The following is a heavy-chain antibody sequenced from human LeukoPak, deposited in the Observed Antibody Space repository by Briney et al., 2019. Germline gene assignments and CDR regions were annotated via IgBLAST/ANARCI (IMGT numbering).Heavy chain of an antibody. D-gene: IGHD4-17*01. CDR2: ISGSGGST. CDR3: ARGGTTVTTFDY. J-gene: IGHJ4*02. Sequence: GGSLRLSCAASGFTFSSYGMSWVRQAPGKGLEWVSAISGSGGSTYYADSVKGRFTISRDNSKNTLYLQMNSLRAEDTAVYYCARGGTTVTTFDYWGQGTLVTVSS. CDR1: GFTFSSYG. V-gene: IGHV3-23*01.